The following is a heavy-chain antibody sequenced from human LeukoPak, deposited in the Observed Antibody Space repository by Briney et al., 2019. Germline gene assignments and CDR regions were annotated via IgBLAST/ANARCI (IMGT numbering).Heavy chain of an antibody. CDR1: GFTFSNYA. V-gene: IGHV3-23*01. CDR2: ISGSGSST. CDR3: AKDSYYYGSGSFY. Sequence: GGSLRLSCAASGFTFSNYAMSWVRQAPGKGLEWVSTISGSGSSTYYADSVKGRITISRDNSKNTLYLQMNSLRAEDTAIYYCAKDSYYYGSGSFYWGQGTLVTVSS. J-gene: IGHJ4*02. D-gene: IGHD3-10*01.